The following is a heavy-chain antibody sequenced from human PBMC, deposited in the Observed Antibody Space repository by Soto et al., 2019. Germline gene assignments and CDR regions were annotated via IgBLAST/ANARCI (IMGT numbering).Heavy chain of an antibody. J-gene: IGHJ4*02. D-gene: IGHD1-26*01. CDR1: GFTLRSFW. CDR3: ARRREMAYDY. V-gene: IGHV3-7*01. Sequence: LSLTCAASGFTLRSFWMSWVRQAPGKGLEWVANINQDGSENYYVDSVKGRFTISRDNAKNSLYLQMNSLRAEDTAVYYCARRREMAYDYWGQGTLVTVSS. CDR2: INQDGSEN.